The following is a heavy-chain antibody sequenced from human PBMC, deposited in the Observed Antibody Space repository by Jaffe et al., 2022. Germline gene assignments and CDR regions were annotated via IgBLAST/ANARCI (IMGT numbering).Heavy chain of an antibody. Sequence: EVQLVESGGVVVQPGGSLRLSCAASGFTFDDYAMHWVRQAPGKGLEWVSLISWDGGSTYYADSVKGRFTISRDNSKNSLYLQMNSLRAEDTALYYCAKDSVEGSSWSEYFDYWGQGTLVTVSS. J-gene: IGHJ4*02. CDR1: GFTFDDYA. V-gene: IGHV3-43D*04. CDR2: ISWDGGST. D-gene: IGHD6-13*01. CDR3: AKDSVEGSSWSEYFDY.